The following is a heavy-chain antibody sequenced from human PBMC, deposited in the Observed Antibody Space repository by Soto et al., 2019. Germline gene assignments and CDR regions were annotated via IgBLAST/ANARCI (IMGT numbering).Heavy chain of an antibody. J-gene: IGHJ6*02. CDR3: ARDLWGYCGTDCYPLDV. CDR2: INYSGST. Sequence: SETLSLTCTVSGGSISSYYWSWIRQPPGKGLEWIGYINYSGSTNYNPSLKSRDNISVDTSKNQFSLNMKYVTAADTAVYYCARDLWGYCGTDCYPLDVWGQGTTVTVS. CDR1: GGSISSYY. D-gene: IGHD2-21*02. V-gene: IGHV4-59*01.